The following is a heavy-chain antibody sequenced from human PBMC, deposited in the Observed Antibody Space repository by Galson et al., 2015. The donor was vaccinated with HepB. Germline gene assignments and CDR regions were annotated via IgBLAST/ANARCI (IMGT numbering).Heavy chain of an antibody. D-gene: IGHD3-10*01. CDR2: IKSKTDGGTT. V-gene: IGHV3-15*01. CDR1: GFTFSNAW. CDR3: TTRPPSDMVRGVTRSFDY. Sequence: SLRLSCAASGFTFSNAWMSWVRQAPGKGLEWVGRIKSKTDGGTTDYAAPVKGRFTISRDDSKNTLYLQMNSLKTEDTAVYYCTTRPPSDMVRGVTRSFDYWGQGTLVTVSS. J-gene: IGHJ4*02.